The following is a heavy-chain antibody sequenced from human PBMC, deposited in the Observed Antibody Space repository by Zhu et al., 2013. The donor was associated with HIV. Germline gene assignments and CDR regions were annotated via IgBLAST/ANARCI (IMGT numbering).Heavy chain of an antibody. V-gene: IGHV1-24*01. D-gene: IGHD1-26*01. Sequence: QVQLLQSGAEVKKPGASVKVSCKVSGYTLIELSLHWVRQAPGGGLGWVGGSDPENGERIYAQKFQGRVTMTEDTSKDTAYLELSSLRSEDTAVYYCASAGAIGTSGAFDIWGQGTMGHRLF. CDR3: ASAGAIGTSGAFDI. J-gene: IGHJ3*02. CDR2: SDPENGER. CDR1: GYTLIELS.